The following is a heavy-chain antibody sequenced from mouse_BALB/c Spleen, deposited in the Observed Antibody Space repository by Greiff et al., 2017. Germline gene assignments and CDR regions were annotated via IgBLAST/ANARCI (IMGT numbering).Heavy chain of an antibody. J-gene: IGHJ4*01. CDR3: TRWGYYENYAMDY. Sequence: EVKLQESGGGLVKPGGSLKLSCAASGFTFSSYTMSWVRQTPEKRLEWVATISSGGSYTYYPDSVKGRFTISSDNAKNTLYLQMSSLKSEDTAMYYCTRWGYYENYAMDYWGQGTSVTVSS. CDR1: GFTFSSYT. V-gene: IGHV5-6-4*01. D-gene: IGHD2-3*01. CDR2: ISSGGSYT.